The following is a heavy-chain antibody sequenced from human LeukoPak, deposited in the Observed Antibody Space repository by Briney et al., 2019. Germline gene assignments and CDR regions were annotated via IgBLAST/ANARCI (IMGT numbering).Heavy chain of an antibody. V-gene: IGHV4-61*01. J-gene: IGHJ4*02. D-gene: IGHD4-17*01. CDR2: IYYSGST. CDR3: ARGGIDYGDYLGY. Sequence: PSETLSLTCTVSGGSISSGSYYWSWIRQPPGKGLEWIGYIYYSGSTNYNPSLKSRVTISVDTSKNQFSLKLSSVTAADTAVYYCARGGIDYGDYLGYWGQGTLVTVSS. CDR1: GGSISSGSYY.